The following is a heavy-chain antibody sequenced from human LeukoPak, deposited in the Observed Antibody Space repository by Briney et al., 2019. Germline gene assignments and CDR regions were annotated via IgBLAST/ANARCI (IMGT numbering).Heavy chain of an antibody. CDR3: ARGERDFDY. V-gene: IGHV4-38-2*02. J-gene: IGHJ4*02. CDR2: IYHSGST. Sequence: SETLSLTCTVSGYSISSGYYWGWIRQPPGKGLEWIGSIYHSGSTYYNPSLKSRVTISVDTSKNQFSLTLSSVTAADTAVYYCARGERDFDYWGQGTLVTVSS. D-gene: IGHD5-24*01. CDR1: GYSISSGYY.